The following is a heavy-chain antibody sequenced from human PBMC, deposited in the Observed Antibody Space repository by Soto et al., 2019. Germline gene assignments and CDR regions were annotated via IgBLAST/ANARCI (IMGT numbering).Heavy chain of an antibody. V-gene: IGHV3-9*01. J-gene: IGHJ3*02. Sequence: DVQLVESGGGLVQPGRSLRLSCAASGFTFDDYAMHWVRQAPGKGLEWVSGISWNSGSIGYADSVKGRFTISRDNAKNSLYLQMNSLRAEDTALYYCAKAIAVADAFDIWGQGTMVTVSS. CDR3: AKAIAVADAFDI. D-gene: IGHD6-19*01. CDR1: GFTFDDYA. CDR2: ISWNSGSI.